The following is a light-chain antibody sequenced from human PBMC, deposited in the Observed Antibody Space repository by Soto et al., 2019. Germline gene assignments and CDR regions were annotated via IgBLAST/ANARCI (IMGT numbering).Light chain of an antibody. Sequence: QSVLTQPPSVSGAPGQRVTISCTGSSSNIGAGYDVHWYQQLPGTAPKLLIYGNSNRPSGVPDRFSGSKSGTSASLAITGLRAEDGAEYYCQSYDSSLSGWVFGGGTKLTVL. CDR2: GNS. CDR1: SSNIGAGYD. J-gene: IGLJ3*02. CDR3: QSYDSSLSGWV. V-gene: IGLV1-40*01.